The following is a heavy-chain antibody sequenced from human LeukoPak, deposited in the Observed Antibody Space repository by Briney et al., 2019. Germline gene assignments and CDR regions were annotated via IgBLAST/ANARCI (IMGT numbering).Heavy chain of an antibody. Sequence: GTSVKVSCKASGFTFSNSAVQWVRQARGQRLEWIGWIVVGSGNTNYAQKFQERVTITRDMSTSTAYMELSSLRSEDTAVYYCTSDPTFCSGRYCFDYWGQGTLVTVSS. CDR3: TSDPTFCSGRYCFDY. CDR2: IVVGSGNT. D-gene: IGHD1-26*01. V-gene: IGHV1-58*01. CDR1: GFTFSNSA. J-gene: IGHJ4*02.